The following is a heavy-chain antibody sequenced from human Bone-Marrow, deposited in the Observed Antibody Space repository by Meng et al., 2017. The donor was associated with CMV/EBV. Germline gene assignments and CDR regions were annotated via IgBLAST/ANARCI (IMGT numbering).Heavy chain of an antibody. D-gene: IGHD2-2*01. CDR2: IYYSGST. CDR3: AQSAAKNWFDP. V-gene: IGHV4-31*03. CDR1: GASISSSSYY. J-gene: IGHJ5*02. Sequence: SETLSLTCTVSGASISSSSYYWGWIRQPPGKGLEWIGYIYYSGSTYYNPSLKSRVTISVDTSKNQFSLKLSSVTAADTAVYYCAQSAAKNWFDPWGQGTLVAASS.